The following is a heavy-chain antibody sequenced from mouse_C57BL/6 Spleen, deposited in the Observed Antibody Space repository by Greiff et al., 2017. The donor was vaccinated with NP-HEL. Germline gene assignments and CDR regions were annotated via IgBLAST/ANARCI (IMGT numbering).Heavy chain of an antibody. CDR3: ARSDSSGPGFAY. CDR1: GYTFTSYW. J-gene: IGHJ3*01. V-gene: IGHV1-55*01. D-gene: IGHD3-2*02. Sequence: QVQLQQPGAELVKPGASVKMSCKASGYTFTSYWITWVKQRPGQGLEWIGDIYPGSGSTNYNEKFKSKATLTVDTSSSTAYMQLSSLTSEDSAVYYCARSDSSGPGFAYWGQGTLVTVSA. CDR2: IYPGSGST.